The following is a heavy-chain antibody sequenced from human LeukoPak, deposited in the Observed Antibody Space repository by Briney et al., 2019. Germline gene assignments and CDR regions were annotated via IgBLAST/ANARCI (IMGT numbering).Heavy chain of an antibody. D-gene: IGHD7-27*01. J-gene: IGHJ4*02. CDR1: GFSFNIYA. V-gene: IGHV3-7*04. CDR2: IKPDGSEE. Sequence: PGGSLRLSCVASGFSFNIYAMNWVRQAPGKGLEWVANIKPDGSEEYYVDSVKDRFTISRDNAKNSLYLQMNSLRAEDTAVYYCSGDPGDYWGQGTLVTVSS. CDR3: SGDPGDY.